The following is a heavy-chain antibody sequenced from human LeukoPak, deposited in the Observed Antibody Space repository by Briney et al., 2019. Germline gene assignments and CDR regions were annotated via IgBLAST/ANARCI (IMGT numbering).Heavy chain of an antibody. D-gene: IGHD5-18*01. CDR2: IIPIFGTA. CDR3: AYVGGYSYVHRGGFGAFDI. Sequence: SVKVSCKASGGTFSSYAISWVRQAPGQGLEWMGGIIPIFGTANYAQKFQGRVTITADESTSTAYMELSSLRSEDTAVYYCAYVGGYSYVHRGGFGAFDIWGQGTMVTVSS. CDR1: GGTFSSYA. V-gene: IGHV1-69*13. J-gene: IGHJ3*02.